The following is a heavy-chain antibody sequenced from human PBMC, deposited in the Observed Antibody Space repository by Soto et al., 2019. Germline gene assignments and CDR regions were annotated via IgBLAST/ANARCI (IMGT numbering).Heavy chain of an antibody. Sequence: GESLKISCKGSGYSFTSYWIGWVRQMPEKGLEWMGIIYPGDSDTRYSPSFQGQVAFSADKSISTAYLQWSGLKASDTAIYYCARRLSTGWFFDFWGQGTLVTVSS. V-gene: IGHV5-51*01. CDR3: ARRLSTGWFFDF. D-gene: IGHD6-19*01. CDR1: GYSFTSYW. CDR2: IYPGDSDT. J-gene: IGHJ4*02.